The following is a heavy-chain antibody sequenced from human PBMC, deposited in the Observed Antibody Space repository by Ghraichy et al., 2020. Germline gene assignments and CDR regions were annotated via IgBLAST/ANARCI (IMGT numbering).Heavy chain of an antibody. J-gene: IGHJ4*02. CDR3: ARQGWELYSIDY. D-gene: IGHD1-26*01. Sequence: SETLSLTCTVSGGSISSSSYYWGWIRQPPGKGLEWIGSIYYSGSTYYNPSLKSRVTISVDTSKNQFSLKLSSVTAADTAVYYCARQGWELYSIDYWGQGTLVTVSS. V-gene: IGHV4-39*01. CDR1: GGSISSSSYY. CDR2: IYYSGST.